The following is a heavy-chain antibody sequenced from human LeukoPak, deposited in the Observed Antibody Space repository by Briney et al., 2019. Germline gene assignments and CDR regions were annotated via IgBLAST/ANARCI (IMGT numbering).Heavy chain of an antibody. D-gene: IGHD6-13*01. Sequence: PGGSLRLSCAASGFTFDDYGMSWVRQAPGKGLEWVSGINWNGGSTGYADSVKGRFTISRDNSKNTLYLQMNSLRAEDTAVYYCAKERDKRAAAGQFDYWGQGTLVTVSS. V-gene: IGHV3-20*04. CDR2: INWNGGST. J-gene: IGHJ4*02. CDR1: GFTFDDYG. CDR3: AKERDKRAAAGQFDY.